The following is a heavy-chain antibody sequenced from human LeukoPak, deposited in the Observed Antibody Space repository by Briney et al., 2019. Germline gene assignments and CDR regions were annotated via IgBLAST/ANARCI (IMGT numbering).Heavy chain of an antibody. CDR2: ISGSGGTT. D-gene: IGHD6-19*01. Sequence: GRSLGLSCAASGFPFSSYAQIWVRQPPGKGLEEVTGISGSGGTTYYAESVKGRFTISRDNSKQTLYLQMNSLRVEDTAVYYCAKDPGYTSGWYNDYWGQGTLVTVSS. J-gene: IGHJ4*02. CDR1: GFPFSSYA. V-gene: IGHV3-23*01. CDR3: AKDPGYTSGWYNDY.